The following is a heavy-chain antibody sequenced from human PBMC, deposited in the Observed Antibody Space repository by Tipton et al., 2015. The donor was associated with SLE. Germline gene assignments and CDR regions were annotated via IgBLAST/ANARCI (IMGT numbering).Heavy chain of an antibody. CDR3: ARHDYDDNGYYMHYFDY. D-gene: IGHD3-22*01. Sequence: TLSLTCAVYGGSLTGYVWSWIRQPPGKGLEWIGEISHSGSTNYNPSLKSRVTISIDTSKNQVFLRLSSMTAADTAVYYCARHDYDDNGYYMHYFDYWGQGTLVTVSS. CDR1: GGSLTGYV. CDR2: ISHSGST. J-gene: IGHJ4*02. V-gene: IGHV4-34*01.